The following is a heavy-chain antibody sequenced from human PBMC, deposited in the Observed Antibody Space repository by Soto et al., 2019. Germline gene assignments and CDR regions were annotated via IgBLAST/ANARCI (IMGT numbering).Heavy chain of an antibody. Sequence: EVQLVESGGGLVQPGGSLRLSCVASGFTVSNNYMTWVRQAPGKGLEWVAKMYSGGGTYYTDSVKVRFTISRDSSTNTLYRHMDNVRAEDTAVYYCARDPGVNWAWGKWTTVTVSS. CDR2: MYSGGGT. CDR3: ARDPGVNWA. J-gene: IGHJ6*04. D-gene: IGHD2-8*01. V-gene: IGHV3-66*01. CDR1: GFTVSNNY.